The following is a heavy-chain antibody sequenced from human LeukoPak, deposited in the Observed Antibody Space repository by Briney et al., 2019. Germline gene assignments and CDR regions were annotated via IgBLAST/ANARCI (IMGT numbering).Heavy chain of an antibody. Sequence: ASVKVSCKASGYTLTSYGISWVRQAPGQGLEWLGIINLSGGSTHYPQKFQDRVTMTRDTSTSTVYMELSSLRSEDTAVYYCARDLDYGEKSEDYWGQGTLVTVSS. CDR1: GYTLTSYG. J-gene: IGHJ4*02. CDR2: INLSGGST. CDR3: ARDLDYGEKSEDY. D-gene: IGHD4/OR15-4a*01. V-gene: IGHV1-46*01.